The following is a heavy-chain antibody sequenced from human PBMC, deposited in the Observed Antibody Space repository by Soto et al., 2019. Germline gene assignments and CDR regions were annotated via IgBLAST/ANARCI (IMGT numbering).Heavy chain of an antibody. V-gene: IGHV4-59*01. CDR1: GGSLSRYF. Sequence: QVQLQESGPGLVKPSETLSLTCTVSGGSLSRYFWSWIRQPPGKGLEWIGYIYYSGSTNYNPSLKGRVTISVDTSKNQFSLNLRSATAADTAVYYCAREAVKDDFWSGYYSPYYYYYFDYWGLGTLVTVSS. CDR3: AREAVKDDFWSGYYSPYYYYYFDY. CDR2: IYYSGST. D-gene: IGHD3-3*01. J-gene: IGHJ4*02.